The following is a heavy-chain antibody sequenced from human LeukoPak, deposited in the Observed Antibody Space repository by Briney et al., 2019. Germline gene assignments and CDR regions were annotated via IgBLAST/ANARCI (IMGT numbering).Heavy chain of an antibody. CDR1: GFIFNYAW. CDR3: TTDTTLTKAFHM. V-gene: IGHV3-15*01. Sequence: GGSLRLSCAASGFIFNYAWMSWVRQAPGKGLQWVARIKSKIDGETTDYATPVKDRFTISRDDSNFMVYLQMNRPETEDTALYYCTTDTTLTKAFHMWGPGTMVTVSS. J-gene: IGHJ3*02. CDR2: IKSKIDGETT. D-gene: IGHD3-9*01.